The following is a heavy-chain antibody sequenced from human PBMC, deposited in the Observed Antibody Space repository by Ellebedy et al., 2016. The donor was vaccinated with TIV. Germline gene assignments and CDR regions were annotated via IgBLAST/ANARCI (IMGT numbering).Heavy chain of an antibody. CDR2: IYYSGST. CDR1: GGSISSSSYY. J-gene: IGHJ2*01. CDR3: ARVKPSGSPRYFDL. D-gene: IGHD1-26*01. Sequence: MPSETLSLTCTVSGGSISSSSYYWGWIRQPPGKGLEWIGSIYYSGSTYYNPSLKSRVTISVDTSKNQFSLKLSSVTAADTAVYYCARVKPSGSPRYFDLWGRGTLVTVSS. V-gene: IGHV4-39*01.